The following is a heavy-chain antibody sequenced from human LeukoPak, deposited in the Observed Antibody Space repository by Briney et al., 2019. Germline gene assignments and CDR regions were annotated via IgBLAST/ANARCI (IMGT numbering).Heavy chain of an antibody. CDR1: GFTFSSYT. CDR3: AKERDGDYVRYTHY. D-gene: IGHD4-17*01. V-gene: IGHV3-23*01. Sequence: GGSLRLSCAASGFTFSSYTMSWVRQAPGKGLEWVSTITTSDGNTYYADSVKGRFTISRDNSKDTLYLQLSSLRVDDTAVYHCAKERDGDYVRYTHYWGQGTLVTVSS. CDR2: ITTSDGNT. J-gene: IGHJ4*02.